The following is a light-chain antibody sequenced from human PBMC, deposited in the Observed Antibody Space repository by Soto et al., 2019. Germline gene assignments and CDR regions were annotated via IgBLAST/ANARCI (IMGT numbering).Light chain of an antibody. V-gene: IGKV3-15*01. CDR1: QSVGIN. CDR2: DAS. Sequence: EIVLTQSPGTLSVSLGERATVSCRASQSVGINLAWYQQRPGQTPRLLIYDASTRATGVPARFSGSGSGTESSLTVSSLQAEDSAVYYCQHYSGWPLFGPGTRV. CDR3: QHYSGWPL. J-gene: IGKJ3*01.